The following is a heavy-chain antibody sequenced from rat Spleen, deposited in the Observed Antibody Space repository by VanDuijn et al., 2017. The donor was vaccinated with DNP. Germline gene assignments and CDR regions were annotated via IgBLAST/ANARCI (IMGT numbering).Heavy chain of an antibody. Sequence: EVQLVDSGGGLVQPGRSLKLSCAASGFTFSHFGMHWIRQAPAKGLEWVASISPSGDIYFYRDSVKGRFPISRDNAKSTLYLQMDSMRSEDTATYSCARHSNWYFDFWGPGTMVTVSS. CDR2: ISPSGDIY. CDR3: ARHSNWYFDF. V-gene: IGHV5-19*01. J-gene: IGHJ1*01. CDR1: GFTFSHFG.